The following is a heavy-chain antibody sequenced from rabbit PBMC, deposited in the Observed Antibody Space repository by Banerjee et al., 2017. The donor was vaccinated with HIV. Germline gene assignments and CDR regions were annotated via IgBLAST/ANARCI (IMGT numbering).Heavy chain of an antibody. J-gene: IGHJ4*01. CDR1: GFDFSSSGY. V-gene: IGHV1S45*01. CDR2: IYVGSGGST. Sequence: QEQLVESGGGLVQPEGSLTLTCTASGFDFSSSGYMCWVRQAPGKGPEWIACIYVGSGGSTYYASWAKGRFTISKTSSTTVTLQMTSLTAADTATYFCARDSLIGTSGYVYSVFNLWGPGTLVTVS. CDR3: ARDSLIGTSGYVYSVFNL. D-gene: IGHD1-1*01.